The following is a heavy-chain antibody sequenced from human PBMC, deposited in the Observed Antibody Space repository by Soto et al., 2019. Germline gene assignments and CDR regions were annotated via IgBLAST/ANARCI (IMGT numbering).Heavy chain of an antibody. V-gene: IGHV3-9*01. D-gene: IGHD5-12*01. CDR1: GFSFGDSD. Sequence: EVQLVESGGGLVQPGSSLRLSCAASGFSFGDSDMHWVRQAPGKGLEWVSGITWNSGSRDYADSVKGRFTISRDNAKNSLYLQMDSLRAEDTALYYCAIGHRDGYNHFDYWGQGTLVTVSS. J-gene: IGHJ4*02. CDR3: AIGHRDGYNHFDY. CDR2: ITWNSGSR.